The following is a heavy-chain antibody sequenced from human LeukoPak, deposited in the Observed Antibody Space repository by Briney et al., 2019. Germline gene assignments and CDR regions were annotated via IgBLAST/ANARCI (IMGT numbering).Heavy chain of an antibody. D-gene: IGHD1-26*01. J-gene: IGHJ4*02. V-gene: IGHV3-7*01. CDR3: ARDPVEWEQLLDY. CDR2: MNKDGSEK. CDR1: GFIFSNYW. Sequence: GGSLRLSCAASGFIFSNYWMGWVRRAPGKRPEWVANMNKDGSEKYYADSVKGRFTISRDNARNSVYLQMNSLRVGDTAVYYCARDPVEWEQLLDYWGQGALVTVSS.